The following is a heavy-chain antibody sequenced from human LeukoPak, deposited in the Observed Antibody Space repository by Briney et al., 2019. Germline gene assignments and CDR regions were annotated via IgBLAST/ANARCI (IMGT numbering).Heavy chain of an antibody. CDR3: AKRGPVVYDL. CDR2: IYTGDST. Sequence: GSLRLSCAASGFTVSGTDMSWVRQAPGKGLEWVSIIYTGDSTYYADSVKGRFTISRDNSKNTLYLQMNSLRPEDTDVYYCAKRGPVVYDLWGQGTLVTVSS. J-gene: IGHJ4*02. CDR1: GFTVSGTD. V-gene: IGHV3-66*02.